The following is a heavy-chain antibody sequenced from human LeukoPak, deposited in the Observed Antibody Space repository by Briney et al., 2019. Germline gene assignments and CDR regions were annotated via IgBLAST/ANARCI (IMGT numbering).Heavy chain of an antibody. J-gene: IGHJ4*02. D-gene: IGHD3-22*01. Sequence: GGSLRLSCAASGFTFSDYYMSWIRQAPGKGLEWLSYISSSGSTIYYADSVKGRFTMSRDNAKNSLYLQMNSLTPEDTALYYCAKSDDSSGHYGYFDYWGQGTLVTVSS. V-gene: IGHV3-11*01. CDR2: ISSSGSTI. CDR1: GFTFSDYY. CDR3: AKSDDSSGHYGYFDY.